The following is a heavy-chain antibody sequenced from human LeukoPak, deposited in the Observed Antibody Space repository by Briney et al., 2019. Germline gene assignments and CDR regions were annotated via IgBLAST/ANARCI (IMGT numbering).Heavy chain of an antibody. D-gene: IGHD4-17*01. CDR2: MRHDGSEK. V-gene: IGHV3-30*02. J-gene: IGHJ4*02. CDR3: AKDLTSVTTGSLGY. Sequence: SGGSLRLSCAASGFTFSHHGMHWVRQVPGKGLEWVAVMRHDGSEKYYSDSVKGRFFISRDNSKNTLYLQMDSLRVEDTAVYYCAKDLTSVTTGSLGYWGQGTLVTVAS. CDR1: GFTFSHHG.